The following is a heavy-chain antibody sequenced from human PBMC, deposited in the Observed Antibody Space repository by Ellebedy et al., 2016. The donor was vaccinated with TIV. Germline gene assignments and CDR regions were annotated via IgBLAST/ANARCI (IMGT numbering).Heavy chain of an antibody. CDR3: ARPAASYSSSWYDFDC. CDR1: GFTFSSFT. J-gene: IGHJ4*02. D-gene: IGHD6-13*01. V-gene: IGHV3-21*01. Sequence: PGGSLRLSCAASGFTFSSFTMNWVRQAPGKGLEWVSSIRSSGTYIHNADSVKGRFTISRDNAKNSLYLQMNRLRVEDTAIYYCARPAASYSSSWYDFDCWGQGTLVTVSS. CDR2: IRSSGTYI.